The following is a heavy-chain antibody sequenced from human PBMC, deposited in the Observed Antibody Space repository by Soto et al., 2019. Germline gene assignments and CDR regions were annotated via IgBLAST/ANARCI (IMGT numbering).Heavy chain of an antibody. CDR2: ISAYNANT. V-gene: IGHV1-18*01. J-gene: IGHJ4*02. CDR3: ARGAVAATAALDY. Sequence: ASVKVSCKASGYTFTNYGVNWVRQAPGQGLEWMGWISAYNANTNYAQKLQGRVTMTTDTSTSTAYVELRSLRSDETAVYYCARGAVAATAALDYWGQGTLVTVSS. CDR1: GYTFTNYG. D-gene: IGHD6-19*01.